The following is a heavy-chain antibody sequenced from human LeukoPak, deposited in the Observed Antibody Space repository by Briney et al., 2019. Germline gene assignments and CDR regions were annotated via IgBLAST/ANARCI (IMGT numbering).Heavy chain of an antibody. Sequence: SETLSLTCTVSGYSTSSGYYWGWIRHPPGKGLEWIGYIYYSGSTNYNPSLKSRVTISVDTSKNQFSLKLSSVTAADTAVYYCARGGHDILTGYSPYYFDYWGQGTLVTVSS. CDR1: GYSTSSGYY. CDR2: IYYSGST. V-gene: IGHV4-61*01. CDR3: ARGGHDILTGYSPYYFDY. D-gene: IGHD3-9*01. J-gene: IGHJ4*02.